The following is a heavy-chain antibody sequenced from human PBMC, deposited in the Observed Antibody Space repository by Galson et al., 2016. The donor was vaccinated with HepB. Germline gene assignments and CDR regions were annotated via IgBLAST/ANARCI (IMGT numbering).Heavy chain of an antibody. CDR1: GFTFRSYS. D-gene: IGHD3-3*01. CDR2: ISTSSSSI. CDR3: ARDTHYDFWSGARGDPRSCGMDV. J-gene: IGHJ6*02. V-gene: IGHV3-21*01. Sequence: SLRLSCAASGFTFRSYSMNWVRQAPGKGLEWVSYISTSSSSIYYADSLKGRFTISRDNAKNSVYLEMNSLRAEGTAVYYCARDTHYDFWSGARGDPRSCGMDVWGQGTTVTVSS.